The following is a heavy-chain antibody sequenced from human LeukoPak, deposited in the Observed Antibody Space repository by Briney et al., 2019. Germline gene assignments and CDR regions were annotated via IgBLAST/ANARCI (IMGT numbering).Heavy chain of an antibody. D-gene: IGHD5-18*01. J-gene: IGHJ6*04. CDR1: GASISSGSYY. Sequence: SQTLSLTCTVSGASISSGSYYWSWIRQPPGKGLEWIGYIYYSGSTYYNPSLKSRVTISVDTSKNQFSLKLTSVTAADTAVYYCARDQGGDSYGYALFWPMDVWGKGATVTVSS. CDR2: IYYSGST. V-gene: IGHV4-30-4*08. CDR3: ARDQGGDSYGYALFWPMDV.